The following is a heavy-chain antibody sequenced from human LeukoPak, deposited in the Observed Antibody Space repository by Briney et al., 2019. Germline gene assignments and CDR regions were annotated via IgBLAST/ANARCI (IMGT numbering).Heavy chain of an antibody. V-gene: IGHV1-69*01. CDR3: ARGGRLLPYYYYYYMDV. CDR2: IIPIFGTA. J-gene: IGHJ6*03. D-gene: IGHD3-22*01. CDR1: GGTFSSYA. Sequence: GASVKVSCKASGGTFSSYAISWVRQAPGQGLEWMGGIIPIFGTANYAQKFQGRVTITADESTSTAYMELSSLRSEDTAVYYCARGGRLLPYYYYYYMDVWGKGTTVTVSS.